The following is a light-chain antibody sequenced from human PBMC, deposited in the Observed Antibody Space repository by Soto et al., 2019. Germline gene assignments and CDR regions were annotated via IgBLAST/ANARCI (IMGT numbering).Light chain of an antibody. CDR3: ETWDSNPRV. J-gene: IGLJ2*01. CDR1: SGHSSYI. V-gene: IGLV4-60*02. CDR2: LEGSGSY. Sequence: QLVLTQSSSASASLGSSVKLTCTLSSGHSSYIIAWHQQQPGKAPRYLMKLEGSGSYNKGSGVPDRFSGSSSGADRYLTISNLQFEDEANYYCETWDSNPRVFVGGTQLTVL.